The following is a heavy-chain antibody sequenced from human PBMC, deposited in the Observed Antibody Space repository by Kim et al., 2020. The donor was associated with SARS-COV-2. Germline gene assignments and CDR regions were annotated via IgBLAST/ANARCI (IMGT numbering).Heavy chain of an antibody. V-gene: IGHV3-23*01. D-gene: IGHD2-21*02. Sequence: GGSLRLSCVASGFTFSNYALNWVRQAPGKGLEWVSVISGAGDSIIYAESVKGRFTISRDNSKNTVYLQLNSLAVEDTDVYYCAKGRGAYCGGGCFSRVNDYWGHGTTVIVSS. J-gene: IGHJ4*01. CDR3: AKGRGAYCGGGCFSRVNDY. CDR2: ISGAGDSI. CDR1: GFTFSNYA.